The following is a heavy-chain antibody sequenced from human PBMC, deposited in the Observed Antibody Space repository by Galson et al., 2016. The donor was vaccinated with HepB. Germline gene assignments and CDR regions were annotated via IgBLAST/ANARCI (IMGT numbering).Heavy chain of an antibody. J-gene: IGHJ6*04. CDR2: IGTAGNT. CDR1: GFTFSIYD. CDR3: ARDEGYSGYDAYGLDV. D-gene: IGHD5-12*01. Sequence: SLRLSCAASGFTFSIYDMHWVRQAPGSGLEWVSVIGTAGNTYYAASVKGRFTISREDAKNSLFLQMNSLTVGDTAVYYCARDEGYSGYDAYGLDVWGKGTTVTVSS. V-gene: IGHV3-13*01.